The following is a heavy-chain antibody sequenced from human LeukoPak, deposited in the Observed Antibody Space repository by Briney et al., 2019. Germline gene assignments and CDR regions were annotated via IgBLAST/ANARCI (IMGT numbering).Heavy chain of an antibody. D-gene: IGHD5-18*01. CDR2: INWNGGST. Sequence: GGSLRLSCAASGFTFDDYGMSWVRQAPGKGLEWVSGINWNGGSTGYADSVKGRFTISRDNAKNSLYLQMNSLRAEDTALYYCARENGEYSYDYYSYYYMDVWGKGTTVTVSS. V-gene: IGHV3-20*04. CDR3: ARENGEYSYDYYSYYYMDV. CDR1: GFTFDDYG. J-gene: IGHJ6*03.